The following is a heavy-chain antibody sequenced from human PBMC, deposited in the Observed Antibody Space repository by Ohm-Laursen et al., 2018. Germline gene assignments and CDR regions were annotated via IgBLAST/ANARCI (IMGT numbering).Heavy chain of an antibody. CDR1: GFTFSSYS. CDR3: ARDPNAMDV. Sequence: SLRLSCSASGFTFSSYSMHWVRQAPGKGLVWVSRINIDGSSTTYADSVKGRFTISRYKDKNTLYLQMSSLRAEETAVYYCARDPNAMDVWGQGTTVTVSS. V-gene: IGHV3-74*03. CDR2: INIDGSST. J-gene: IGHJ6*02.